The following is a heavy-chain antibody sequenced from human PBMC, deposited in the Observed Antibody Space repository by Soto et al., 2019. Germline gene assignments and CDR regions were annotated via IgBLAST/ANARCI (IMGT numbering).Heavy chain of an antibody. Sequence: GASVKVSCKASGYTFTSYGISWVRQAPGQGLEWMGWISAYNGNTNYAQKFQGRVTMTTDTSTSTVYMELRSLRSDDTAVYYCARAGSGGTYNWFDPWGQGTLVTVSS. CDR1: GYTFTSYG. CDR2: ISAYNGNT. V-gene: IGHV1-18*01. J-gene: IGHJ5*02. CDR3: ARAGSGGTYNWFDP. D-gene: IGHD2-15*01.